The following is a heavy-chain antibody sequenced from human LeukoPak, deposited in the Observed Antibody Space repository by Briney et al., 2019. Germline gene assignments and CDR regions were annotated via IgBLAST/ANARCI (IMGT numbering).Heavy chain of an antibody. D-gene: IGHD5/OR15-5a*01. J-gene: IGHJ4*02. Sequence: SETLSLTCTVSGGSISSSSYSWGWIRQPPGKGLEWIGSVFYGGSTYYNPSLRSRVTISVDTSKNQFSLKPSSVTAADTAVYYCARGYSVDYWGQGTLVTVSS. CDR3: ARGYSVDY. V-gene: IGHV4-39*07. CDR2: VFYGGST. CDR1: GGSISSSSYS.